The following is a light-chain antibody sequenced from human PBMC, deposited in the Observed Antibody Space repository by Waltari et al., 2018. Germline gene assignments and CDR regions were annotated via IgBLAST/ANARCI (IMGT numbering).Light chain of an antibody. V-gene: IGLV1-44*01. CDR1: HSHNGSKP. J-gene: IGLJ2*01. CDR2: SND. Sequence: QSVLTQPPSASGTPGQTVTISCSARHSHNGSKPVSWYQQLPGSAPKLLIYSNDRRPSGVPDRFSGSKSGTSASLAITGLQSEDEADYHCAAWDVRLNAVVFGGGTKLTVL. CDR3: AAWDVRLNAVV.